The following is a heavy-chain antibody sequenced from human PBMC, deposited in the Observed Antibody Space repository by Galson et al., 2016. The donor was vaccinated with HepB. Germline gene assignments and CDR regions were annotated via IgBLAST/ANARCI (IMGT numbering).Heavy chain of an antibody. CDR1: GFTFTSYA. CDR2: ITGSGAGT. Sequence: SLRLSCAASGFTFTSYAMSWVRQAPGKGLEWVSGITGSGAGTYYADFVKGRFTISRDNSKNTLYLQMNSLRAEDTAVYYCARAWIHLYYLDYWGQGALVTVSS. J-gene: IGHJ4*02. D-gene: IGHD5-18*01. V-gene: IGHV3-23*01. CDR3: ARAWIHLYYLDY.